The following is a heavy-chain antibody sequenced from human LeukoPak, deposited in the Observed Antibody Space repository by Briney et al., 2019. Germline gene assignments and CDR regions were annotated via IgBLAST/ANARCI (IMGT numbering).Heavy chain of an antibody. V-gene: IGHV1-2*02. CDR1: GYTFTGYY. CDR3: ARDLGYYDFWSGYRPIWGSHQGYYMDV. D-gene: IGHD3-3*01. CDR2: INPNSGGT. Sequence: ASVKVSCKASGYTFTGYYMHWVRQAPGQGLEWMGWINPNSGGTNYAQKFQGRVTMTRDTSISTAYMELSRLRSDDTAVYYCARDLGYYDFWSGYRPIWGSHQGYYMDVWGKGTTVTVSS. J-gene: IGHJ6*03.